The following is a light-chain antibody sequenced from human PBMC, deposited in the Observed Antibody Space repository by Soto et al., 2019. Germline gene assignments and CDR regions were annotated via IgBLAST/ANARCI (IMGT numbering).Light chain of an antibody. CDR1: QSISSY. CDR3: QQSYSTPGLT. Sequence: DLPMTQSPSSLSASVGDRVTITCRASQSISSYLNWYQQKPGKAPKLLIYAASSLQSGVPSRFSGSGSGTDFTLTIRSLQPEDFATYYCQQSYSTPGLTFGGGTKVQIK. CDR2: AAS. V-gene: IGKV1-39*01. J-gene: IGKJ4*01.